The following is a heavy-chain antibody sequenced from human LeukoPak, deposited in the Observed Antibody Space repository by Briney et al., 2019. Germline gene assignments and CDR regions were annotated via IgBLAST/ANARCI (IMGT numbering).Heavy chain of an antibody. Sequence: ASVKVSCKASGYTFTSYDINWVRQAPGQGLEWMGWLNPTSGNTAFAQKFQGRVTLTRNTSLNTAYMDLKSLKSEDTAVYYCARRYGGLDYWGQGTLVTVSS. D-gene: IGHD1-26*01. CDR2: LNPTSGNT. V-gene: IGHV1-8*01. CDR1: GYTFTSYD. J-gene: IGHJ4*02. CDR3: ARRYGGLDY.